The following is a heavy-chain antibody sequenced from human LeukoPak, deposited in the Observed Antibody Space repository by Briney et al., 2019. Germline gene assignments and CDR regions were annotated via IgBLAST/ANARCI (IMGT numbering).Heavy chain of an antibody. V-gene: IGHV3-23*01. J-gene: IGHJ4*02. CDR2: ISGSGGST. D-gene: IGHD5-18*01. Sequence: SGGSLRLSCAASGFTFSSYSMNWVRQAPGKGLEWVSAISGSGGSTYYADSVKGRFTISRDNSKNTLYLQMNSLRAEDTAVYYCAKEVHGYSYGEFDYWGQGTLVTVSS. CDR1: GFTFSSYS. CDR3: AKEVHGYSYGEFDY.